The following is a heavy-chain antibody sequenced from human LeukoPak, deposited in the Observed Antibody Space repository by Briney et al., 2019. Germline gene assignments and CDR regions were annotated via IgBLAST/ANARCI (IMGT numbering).Heavy chain of an antibody. V-gene: IGHV4-61*01. CDR1: GVCVSSGSYY. Sequence: SETLCLSCTVSGVCVSSGSYYWSCIRQPPGKGLEWVGYIYYSGRTNYNPSHKSRVIISVDTSKNQFSLKLSSVTAADTAVYYCARCRSWYSYYFDYWGQGTLVTVSS. D-gene: IGHD6-13*01. CDR3: ARCRSWYSYYFDY. J-gene: IGHJ4*02. CDR2: IYYSGRT.